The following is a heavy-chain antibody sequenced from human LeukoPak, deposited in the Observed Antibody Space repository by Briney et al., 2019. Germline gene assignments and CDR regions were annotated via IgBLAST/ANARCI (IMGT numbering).Heavy chain of an antibody. CDR1: GGSISSSSYY. J-gene: IGHJ4*02. CDR2: IYYSGST. Sequence: PSETLSLTCTVSGGSISSSSYYWGWIRQPPGKGLEWIGSIYYSGSTYYNPSLKSRVTISVDTSKNQFSLKLSSVTAADTAVYYCARGRGTTTPTTDYWGQGTLVTVSS. V-gene: IGHV4-39*01. D-gene: IGHD1-7*01. CDR3: ARGRGTTTPTTDY.